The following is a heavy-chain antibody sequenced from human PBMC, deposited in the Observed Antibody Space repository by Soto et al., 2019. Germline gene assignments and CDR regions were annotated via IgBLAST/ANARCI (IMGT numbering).Heavy chain of an antibody. D-gene: IGHD3-3*01. J-gene: IGHJ5*02. V-gene: IGHV3-23*01. CDR1: GFTFSNYA. CDR2: ISGSGGIT. CDR3: AKGQSTYYDFWSRYYDWFDP. Sequence: LRLSCAASGFTFSNYAMSWVRQAPGKGLEWISTISGSGGITYYADSVKGRFTISRDNSKNTLYLQMNSLRAEDTAVYYCAKGQSTYYDFWSRYYDWFDPWGQGTLVTVSS.